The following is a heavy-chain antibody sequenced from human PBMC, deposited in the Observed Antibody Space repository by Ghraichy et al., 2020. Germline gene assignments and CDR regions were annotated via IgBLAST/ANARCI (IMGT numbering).Heavy chain of an antibody. Sequence: GGSLRLSCVGSEFSFNKFWMSWVRQAPGKGLEWVASIKQGGGEKHYADSLKGRIAISRDNTQNSLFLQLDSLRVDDTAVYYCARARGGWCTTTNCFAEYAGYWGEGTLVTVSS. CDR3: ARARGGWCTTTNCFAEYAGY. CDR1: EFSFNKFW. J-gene: IGHJ4*02. D-gene: IGHD1-26*01. V-gene: IGHV3-7*01. CDR2: IKQGGGEK.